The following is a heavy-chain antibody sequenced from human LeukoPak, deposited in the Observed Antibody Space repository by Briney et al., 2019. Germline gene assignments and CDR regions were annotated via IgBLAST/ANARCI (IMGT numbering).Heavy chain of an antibody. CDR3: AKLTTS. J-gene: IGHJ4*02. CDR1: GFTFSSYW. Sequence: GGSLRLSCAASGFTFSSYWMNWVRQAPGKGLVWVSRIASDGSSTTYADSVKGRFTISRDNSNTTLYLQMNSLRAEDTAVYYCAKLTTSWGQGTLVTVSS. CDR2: IASDGSST. V-gene: IGHV3-74*01. D-gene: IGHD4-11*01.